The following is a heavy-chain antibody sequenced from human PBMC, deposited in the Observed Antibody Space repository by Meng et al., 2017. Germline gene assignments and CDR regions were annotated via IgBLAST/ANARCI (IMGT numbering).Heavy chain of an antibody. J-gene: IGHJ4*02. D-gene: IGHD6-19*01. Sequence: SVKVSCKASGGTFSSYAISWVRQAPGQGLEWMGGIIPIFGTANYAQKFQGRVTMTRNTSISTAYMELSSLRSEDTAVYYCARGTYSSGSITHYWGQGTLVTVSS. CDR1: GGTFSSYA. V-gene: IGHV1-69*05. CDR3: ARGTYSSGSITHY. CDR2: IIPIFGTA.